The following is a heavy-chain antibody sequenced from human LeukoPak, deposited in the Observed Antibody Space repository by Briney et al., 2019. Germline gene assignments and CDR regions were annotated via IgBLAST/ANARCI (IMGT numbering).Heavy chain of an antibody. J-gene: IGHJ4*02. Sequence: GGSLRLSCTASGVTFSTHSMHWVRQAPGKGPVWVSRINSDGSSTRYADSVTGRFTISRDNAKNTVYLQMNSLRAEDTAVYYCAKVLGGLWPGIDYWGQGTVVTVSS. CDR2: INSDGSST. CDR1: GVTFSTHS. V-gene: IGHV3-74*01. D-gene: IGHD2-15*01. CDR3: AKVLGGLWPGIDY.